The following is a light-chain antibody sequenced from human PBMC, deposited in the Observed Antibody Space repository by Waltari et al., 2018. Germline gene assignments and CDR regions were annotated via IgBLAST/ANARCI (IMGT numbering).Light chain of an antibody. CDR1: QSVSSN. Sequence: EIVMPQSPATLSVSPGERATLSCRASQSVSSNLAWYQQKPGQAPRLLIYGASTRATGIPARFSGSGSGTEFTLTISSLQSEDFAVYYCQQYNNWPPLVAFGPGTKVDIK. J-gene: IGKJ3*01. CDR2: GAS. CDR3: QQYNNWPPLVA. V-gene: IGKV3-15*01.